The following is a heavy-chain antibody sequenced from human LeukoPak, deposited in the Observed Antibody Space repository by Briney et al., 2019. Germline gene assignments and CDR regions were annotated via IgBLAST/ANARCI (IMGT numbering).Heavy chain of an antibody. CDR1: GYTFTGYY. Sequence: ASVKVSCKAFGYTFTGYYMHWVRQAPEQGLEWMGWTNPNSGGTNYAQKFQGGVNMTRVTSISAAYMELSRLRSDDTAVYYCARGDRERSYCSSVSCYYGWFDPWGQGTLVTVSS. V-gene: IGHV1-2*02. CDR2: TNPNSGGT. D-gene: IGHD2-15*01. CDR3: ARGDRERSYCSSVSCYYGWFDP. J-gene: IGHJ5*02.